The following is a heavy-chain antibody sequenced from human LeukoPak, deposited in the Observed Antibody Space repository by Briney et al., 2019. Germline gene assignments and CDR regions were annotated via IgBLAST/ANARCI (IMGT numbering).Heavy chain of an antibody. J-gene: IGHJ4*02. CDR2: INHSGST. Sequence: FETLSLTCTVSGGSVSSGSYYWSWIRQPPGKGLEWIGEINHSGSTNYNPSLKSRVTISVDTSKNQFSLKLSSVTAADTAVYYCANTVVTLFDYWGQGTLVTVSS. V-gene: IGHV4-39*07. CDR3: ANTVVTLFDY. CDR1: GGSVSSGSYY. D-gene: IGHD4-23*01.